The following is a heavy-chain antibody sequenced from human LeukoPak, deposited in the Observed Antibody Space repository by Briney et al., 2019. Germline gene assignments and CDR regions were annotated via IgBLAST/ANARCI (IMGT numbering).Heavy chain of an antibody. CDR3: SRGYYYGSGTPVWFDP. Sequence: GGSLRLSCTASGFTFGYYVMSWVRQAPGKGLEWVGSSRSKAYGGTTEYAASVKGRFTISRDDSKSMAYLQMNILKTEDTAVYHCSRGYYYGSGTPVWFDPWGQGTLVTVSS. J-gene: IGHJ5*02. CDR2: SRSKAYGGTT. CDR1: GFTFGYYV. V-gene: IGHV3-49*04. D-gene: IGHD3-10*01.